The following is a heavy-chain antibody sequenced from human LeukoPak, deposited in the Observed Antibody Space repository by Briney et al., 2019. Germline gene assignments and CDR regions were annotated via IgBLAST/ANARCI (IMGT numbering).Heavy chain of an antibody. CDR1: GGSISSYY. J-gene: IGHJ4*02. V-gene: IGHV4-59*12. CDR3: ARKRSGWYVLDY. Sequence: SETLSLTCTVSGGSISSYYWSWIRQPPGKGLEWIGYIYYSGSTNYNPSLKSRVTMSVDTSKNQFSLKLSSVTAADTAVYYCARKRSGWYVLDYWGQGTLVTVSS. D-gene: IGHD6-19*01. CDR2: IYYSGST.